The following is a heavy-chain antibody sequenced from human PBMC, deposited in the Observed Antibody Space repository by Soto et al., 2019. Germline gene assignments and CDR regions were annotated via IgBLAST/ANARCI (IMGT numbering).Heavy chain of an antibody. V-gene: IGHV3-9*01. CDR2: INWNSGSI. CDR1: GFTFEDYA. J-gene: IGHJ5*02. D-gene: IGHD3-22*01. Sequence: EVQLVESGGGLVQPCRSLRLSCAAFGFTFEDYAMHWIRQTPGKGLEWVAGINWNSGSIGYADSVKGRFTISRDNANNSLYLQMDSLRTEDTALYFCAKGRGALAVVSNWFDPWGQGTLVTVSS. CDR3: AKGRGALAVVSNWFDP.